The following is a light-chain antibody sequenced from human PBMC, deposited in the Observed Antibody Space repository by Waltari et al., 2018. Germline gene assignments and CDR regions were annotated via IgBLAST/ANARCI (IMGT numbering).Light chain of an antibody. CDR3: QHYVRLPAT. CDR1: QSVSRS. V-gene: IGKV3-20*01. CDR2: ATT. J-gene: IGKJ1*01. Sequence: IVLTQSPGTLSLSPGGRVTLSCRASQSVSRSLAWYQQKPGQAPRLLIYATTSRATGIPGRVSGSGSGTDFSLTISRLEPEDFAVYYCQHYVRLPATFGQGTKVEI.